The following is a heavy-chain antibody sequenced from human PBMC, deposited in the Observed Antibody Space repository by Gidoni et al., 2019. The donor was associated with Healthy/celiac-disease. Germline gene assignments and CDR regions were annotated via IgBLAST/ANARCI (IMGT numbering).Heavy chain of an antibody. Sequence: EVQLVESGGGLVQPGRSLRLSCAASGFTFDDYAMHWVRQAPGKGLEWVSGISWNSGSIGYEDSVKGRFTISRDNAKNSLYLQMNSLRAEDTALYYCAKLAIRDSSGWYDAFDIWGQGTMVTVSS. V-gene: IGHV3-9*01. CDR1: GFTFDDYA. D-gene: IGHD6-19*01. J-gene: IGHJ3*02. CDR3: AKLAIRDSSGWYDAFDI. CDR2: ISWNSGSI.